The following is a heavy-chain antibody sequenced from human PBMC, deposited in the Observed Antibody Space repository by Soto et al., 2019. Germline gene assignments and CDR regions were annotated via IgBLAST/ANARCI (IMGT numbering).Heavy chain of an antibody. CDR2: ISGSGGGT. V-gene: IGHV3-23*01. Sequence: EVQVLESGGGLVQPGGSLRLSCAASGFTSGFSFSIYAMNWVRQAPGEGLEWVSSISGSGGGTYYADSVKGRFTIARDNSRNTVFLQMNSLRAEDTAVYYCAKGCGRDCHSVVSSYYALDVWGQGTTVTVSS. J-gene: IGHJ6*02. CDR1: GFSFSIYA. CDR3: AKGCGRDCHSVVSSYYALDV. D-gene: IGHD2-21*02.